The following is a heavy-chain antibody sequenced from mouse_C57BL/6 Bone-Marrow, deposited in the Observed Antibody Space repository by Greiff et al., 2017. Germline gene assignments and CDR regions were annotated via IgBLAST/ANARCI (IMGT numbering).Heavy chain of an antibody. V-gene: IGHV1-76*01. CDR1: GYTFTDYY. CDR2: IYPGSGNT. Sequence: VQLQQSGAELVRPGASVKLSCKASGYTFTDYYINWVKQRPGQGLEWIARIYPGSGNTYYNEKFKGKATLTAEKSSSTAYMQLSSLTSEDSAVYFCASWGLLWLRRGGYYYAMDYWGQGTSVTVSS. D-gene: IGHD2-2*01. J-gene: IGHJ4*01. CDR3: ASWGLLWLRRGGYYYAMDY.